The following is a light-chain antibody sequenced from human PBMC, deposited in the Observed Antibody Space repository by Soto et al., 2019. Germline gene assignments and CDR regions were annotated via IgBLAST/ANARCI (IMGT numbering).Light chain of an antibody. J-gene: IGKJ2*01. CDR2: GSS. CDR3: QQYGSSPPYT. V-gene: IGKV3-20*01. CDR1: QTVSNNY. Sequence: EVVLTQSPGTLSLSPGERATLSCRASQTVSNNYLAWYQLRPGQAPRLLIFGSSDRAAGIPDRFSGSGSGTDVTLTLSRLEPEDVAVYYCQQYGSSPPYTFGQGDKLEIK.